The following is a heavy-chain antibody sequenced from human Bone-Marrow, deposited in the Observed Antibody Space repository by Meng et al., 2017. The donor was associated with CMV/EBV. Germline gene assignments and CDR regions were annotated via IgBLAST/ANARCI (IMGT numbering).Heavy chain of an antibody. J-gene: IGHJ6*02. CDR2: ISAYNGNT. CDR1: GYNFTSYG. CDR3: ARDRLRGYCSSTSCYPPTYYYGMDV. D-gene: IGHD2-2*01. V-gene: IGHV1-18*01. Sequence: ASVKVSCKASGYNFTSYGISWVRQAPGQGLEWMGWISAYNGNTNYAQKLQGRVTMTTDTSTSTAYMELRSLRSDDTAVYYCARDRLRGYCSSTSCYPPTYYYGMDVWGQGTTVTVSS.